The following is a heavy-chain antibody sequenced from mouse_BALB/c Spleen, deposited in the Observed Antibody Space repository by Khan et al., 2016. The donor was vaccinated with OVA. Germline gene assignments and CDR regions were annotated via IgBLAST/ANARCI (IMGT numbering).Heavy chain of an antibody. D-gene: IGHD2-4*01. V-gene: IGHV1-5*01. Sequence: VQLQQSGTVLARPGASVKMSCKASGYSFTSYWMHWVKQRPGLGLEWIGAIYPGISDTRYNQKFKGKAKLTAVTSATTAYMELSSLTNEDSAVEYCTRSYDSYYFDYWGQGTLLTVSS. J-gene: IGHJ2*01. CDR2: IYPGISDT. CDR1: GYSFTSYW. CDR3: TRSYDSYYFDY.